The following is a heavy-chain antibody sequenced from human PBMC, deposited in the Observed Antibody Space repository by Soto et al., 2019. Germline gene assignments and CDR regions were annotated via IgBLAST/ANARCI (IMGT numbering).Heavy chain of an antibody. D-gene: IGHD2-2*01. CDR3: ARTTAVPNTLRSRYFFDY. CDR1: GGSVSDKTYY. Sequence: HVQLQESGPGLLKPSETLSLTCSVSGGSVSDKTYYWSWIRQPPGKRLEWIGYVYYSGTTNYNPSLKSRVPISVDLSKNRFSLRLRSVTTADTSLYYCARTTAVPNTLRSRYFFDYWGQGTLVTVSS. J-gene: IGHJ4*02. V-gene: IGHV4-61*01. CDR2: VYYSGTT.